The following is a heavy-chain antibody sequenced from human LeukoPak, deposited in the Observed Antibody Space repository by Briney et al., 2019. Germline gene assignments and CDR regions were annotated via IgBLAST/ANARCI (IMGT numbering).Heavy chain of an antibody. D-gene: IGHD3-9*01. J-gene: IGHJ4*02. CDR3: AKDMRFDWTPYYFDY. V-gene: IGHV3-23*01. CDR2: ISGGGGTT. Sequence: GGSLRLSCAASGFSFNGYAMTWVRQAPGKGLEWVSTISGGGGTTYYADSVKGRFTISRDNSKSTLYLQMNSLRAEDTAVYYCAKDMRFDWTPYYFDYWGQGTLVTVSS. CDR1: GFSFNGYA.